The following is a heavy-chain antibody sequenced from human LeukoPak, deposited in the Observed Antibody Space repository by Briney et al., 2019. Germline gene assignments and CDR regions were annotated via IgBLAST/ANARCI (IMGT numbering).Heavy chain of an antibody. J-gene: IGHJ4*02. CDR2: ISGSGGST. CDR3: AKGTTPIAVAGYFDY. V-gene: IGHV3-23*01. Sequence: GSLRLSCAASGFTFSSYAMSWVRQAPGKGLEWVSAISGSGGSTYYADSVKGRFTIPRDNSKNTLYLQMNSLRAEDTAVYYCAKGTTPIAVAGYFDYWGQGTLVTVSS. CDR1: GFTFSSYA. D-gene: IGHD6-19*01.